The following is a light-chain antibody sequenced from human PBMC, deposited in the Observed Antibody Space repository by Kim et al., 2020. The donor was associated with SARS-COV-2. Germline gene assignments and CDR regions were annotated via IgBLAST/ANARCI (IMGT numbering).Light chain of an antibody. Sequence: SVAPGGAASITCGGDNIGGKSVHLYHQRPGQAPVLIIYYDTDRPSGITERFSGSNSGDTATLTISRVEAEDEADYFCQVWDLYSMFFGGGTQLTVL. J-gene: IGLJ2*01. V-gene: IGLV3-21*04. CDR3: QVWDLYSMF. CDR2: YDT. CDR1: NIGGKS.